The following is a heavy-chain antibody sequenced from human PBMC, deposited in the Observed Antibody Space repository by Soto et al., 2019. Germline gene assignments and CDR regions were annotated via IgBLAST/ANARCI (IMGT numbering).Heavy chain of an antibody. J-gene: IGHJ3*02. Sequence: SETLSLTCTVSGGPISSYYWSWILQPPGKGLEWIGHIYHSGSTNYNPSLKSRVTISVDTSKNQFSLKLSSVTAADTAVYYCARRDTAYAFDIWDQGTMVTVSS. V-gene: IGHV4-59*01. CDR3: ARRDTAYAFDI. CDR2: IYHSGST. CDR1: GGPISSYY. D-gene: IGHD5-18*01.